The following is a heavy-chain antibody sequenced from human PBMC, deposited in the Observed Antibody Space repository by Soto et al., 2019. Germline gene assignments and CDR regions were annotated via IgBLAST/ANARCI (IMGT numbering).Heavy chain of an antibody. CDR1: GYSFTSYC. D-gene: IGHD2-2*01. CDR3: AVGYCSSTSCYPRGDYYYGMDV. V-gene: IGHV5-51*01. J-gene: IGHJ6*02. Sequence: GESLKISCKGSGYSFTSYCIGWVRQMPGKGLEWMGIIYPGDSDTRYSPSFQGQVTISADKSISTAYLQWSSLKASDTAMYYCAVGYCSSTSCYPRGDYYYGMDVSGQGTTVTVSS. CDR2: IYPGDSDT.